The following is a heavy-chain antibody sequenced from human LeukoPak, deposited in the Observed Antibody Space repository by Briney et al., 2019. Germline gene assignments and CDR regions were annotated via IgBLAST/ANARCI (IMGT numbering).Heavy chain of an antibody. D-gene: IGHD3-22*01. CDR2: IKLVGSEH. CDR3: ARDMPNYYDSSGSADDDAFDI. CDR1: GLTLSSYW. J-gene: IGHJ3*02. V-gene: IGHV3-7*01. Sequence: PGGSLSLSCAASGLTLSSYWMSWVGQAPGKGREGVASIKLVGSEHYLQPSVKGWFTISRDSAKNPVYLQMNSLRAEDTAVYYGARDMPNYYDSSGSADDDAFDIWGQGTMVTVSS.